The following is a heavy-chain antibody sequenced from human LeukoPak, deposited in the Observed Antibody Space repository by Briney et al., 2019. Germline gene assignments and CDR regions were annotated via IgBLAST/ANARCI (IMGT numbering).Heavy chain of an antibody. CDR3: ASWRTYGGNS. CDR1: GFTFSSYW. CDR2: IKQDGSEK. J-gene: IGHJ4*02. V-gene: IGHV3-7*01. D-gene: IGHD4-23*01. Sequence: GGSLRLSCAAPGFTFSSYWKSWVRQAPGKGLEWVAHIKQDGSEKYYVDSVKGRFTISRDNAENSLYLQMNSLRAEDTAVYYCASWRTYGGNSWGQGTLVTVSS.